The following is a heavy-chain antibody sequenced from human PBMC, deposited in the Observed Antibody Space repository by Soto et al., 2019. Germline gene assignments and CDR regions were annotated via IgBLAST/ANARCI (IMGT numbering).Heavy chain of an antibody. CDR1: GFRFSLFW. D-gene: IGHD2-21*02. Sequence: GGSLRLSCAASGFRFSLFWMSWVRQTPGKGLEWVANINEDGSEKFFAESVKGRFAIPRDNAKNTLYLQMNGLTAEDTAVYYCARESGDWPLNWFDPWGQGTLVTVSS. CDR3: ARESGDWPLNWFDP. J-gene: IGHJ5*02. V-gene: IGHV3-7*01. CDR2: INEDGSEK.